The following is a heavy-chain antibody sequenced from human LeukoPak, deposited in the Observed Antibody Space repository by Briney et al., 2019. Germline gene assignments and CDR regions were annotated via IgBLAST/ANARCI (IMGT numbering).Heavy chain of an antibody. J-gene: IGHJ6*03. V-gene: IGHV4-59*01. CDR2: INYSGST. CDR3: ARATWSSSSGHYYYYMDV. CDR1: GGSLSSYY. Sequence: SETLSLTCTVSGGSLSSYYWSWIRQPPGKGLEWIGYINYSGSTDYNPSLKSRVTISVDTSKNQFSLKLNSVTAADTAVYYCARATWSSSSGHYYYYMDVWGKGTTVTVSS. D-gene: IGHD6-6*01.